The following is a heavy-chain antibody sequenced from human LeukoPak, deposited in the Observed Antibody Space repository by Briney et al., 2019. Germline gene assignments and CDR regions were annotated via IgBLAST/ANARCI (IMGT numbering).Heavy chain of an antibody. D-gene: IGHD3-3*01. CDR3: ARASFWSGCR. CDR2: INHSGST. CDR1: GGSFSGYY. Sequence: PSETLSLTCAVYGGSFSGYYWGWIRQPPGKGLEWIGEINHSGSTNYNPSLKSRVTISVDTSKNQFSLKLSSVTAADTAVYYCARASFWSGCRWGQGTLVTVSS. V-gene: IGHV4-34*01. J-gene: IGHJ4*02.